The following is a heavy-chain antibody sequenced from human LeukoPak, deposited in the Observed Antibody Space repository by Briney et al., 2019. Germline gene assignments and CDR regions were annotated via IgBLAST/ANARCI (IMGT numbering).Heavy chain of an antibody. Sequence: SATLSLTCTFSGGSISSGGYYLGWIRQHPGKGLEWIGYIYYSGSTYYNPSLKSRVTISVDTSKNQFSLKLSSVTAADTAVYYCARFNYYDSSGPTDWGQGTLVTVSS. CDR1: GGSISSGGYY. CDR2: IYYSGST. CDR3: ARFNYYDSSGPTD. D-gene: IGHD3-22*01. V-gene: IGHV4-31*03. J-gene: IGHJ4*02.